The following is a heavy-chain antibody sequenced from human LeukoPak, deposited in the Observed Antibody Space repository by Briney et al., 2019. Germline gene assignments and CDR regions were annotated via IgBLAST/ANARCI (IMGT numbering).Heavy chain of an antibody. Sequence: GASVKVSCKACGYIFTSYYLHGVRQPPGQGLEWMGVMNPRCGRKRYAQKFQGRVSMTRDTSTNTVSMELSRLRSEDTAMYYCARGRGYYDNSGYYNYFDYWGQGTLVTVSS. CDR1: GYIFTSYY. CDR2: MNPRCGRK. J-gene: IGHJ4*02. CDR3: ARGRGYYDNSGYYNYFDY. V-gene: IGHV1-46*01. D-gene: IGHD3-22*01.